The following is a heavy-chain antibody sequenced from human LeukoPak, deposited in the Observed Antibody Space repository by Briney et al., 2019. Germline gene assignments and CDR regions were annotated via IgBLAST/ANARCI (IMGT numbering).Heavy chain of an antibody. CDR2: INHSGST. J-gene: IGHJ4*02. CDR1: GGSFSGYY. CDR3: ARRRVVPAAIRLDY. Sequence: SETLSLTCAVYGGSFSGYYWSWIRQPPGKGLEWIGEINHSGSTNYNPSLKSRVTISVDTSKNQFSLKLSSVTAADTAVYYCARRRVVPAAIRLDYWGQGTLVTVSS. V-gene: IGHV4-34*01. D-gene: IGHD2-2*01.